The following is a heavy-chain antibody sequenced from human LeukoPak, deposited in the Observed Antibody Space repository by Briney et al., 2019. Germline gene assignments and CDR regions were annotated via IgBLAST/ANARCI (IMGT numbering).Heavy chain of an antibody. V-gene: IGHV4-38-2*02. J-gene: IGHJ4*02. D-gene: IGHD3-22*01. CDR2: IYHSGST. CDR3: AREEDDSSGYYSVDFDY. CDR1: GYSISSDYY. Sequence: SETLSLTCTVSGYSISSDYYWGWIRQPPGKGLEWIGSIYHSGSTYYNPSLKSRVTISVDTSKNQFSLKLSSVTAADTAVYYCAREEDDSSGYYSVDFDYWGQGTLVTVSS.